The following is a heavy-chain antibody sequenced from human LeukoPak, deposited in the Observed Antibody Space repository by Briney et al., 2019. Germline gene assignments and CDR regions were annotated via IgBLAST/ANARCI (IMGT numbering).Heavy chain of an antibody. Sequence: SETLSLTCTVSGGSNSSYYWSWIRQPPGKGLEWIGYIYYSGSTNYNPSLKSRVTISEDTSKNQFSLKLSSVTAADTAVYYCARDQYYYDSSGYLTFDYWGQGTLVTVSS. CDR3: ARDQYYYDSSGYLTFDY. CDR1: GGSNSSYY. D-gene: IGHD3-22*01. CDR2: IYYSGST. J-gene: IGHJ4*02. V-gene: IGHV4-59*01.